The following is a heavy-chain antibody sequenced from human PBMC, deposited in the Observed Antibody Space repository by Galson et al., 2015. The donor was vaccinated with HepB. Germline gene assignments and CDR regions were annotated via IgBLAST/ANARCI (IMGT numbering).Heavy chain of an antibody. J-gene: IGHJ3*02. CDR1: GGSISSGGYS. D-gene: IGHD3-10*01. CDR2: IYHSGST. CDR3: ASSMVRGVIREGGAFDI. V-gene: IGHV4-30-2*01. Sequence: PLSLTCAVSGGSISSGGYSWSWIRQPPGKGLEWIGYIYHSGSTYYNPSLKSRVTISVDRSKNQFSLKLSSVTAADTAVYYCASSMVRGVIREGGAFDIWGQGTMVTVSS.